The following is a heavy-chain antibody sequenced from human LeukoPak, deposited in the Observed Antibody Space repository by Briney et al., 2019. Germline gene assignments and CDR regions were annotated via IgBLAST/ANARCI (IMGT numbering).Heavy chain of an antibody. CDR1: GYTFTSYG. V-gene: IGHV1-18*01. Sequence: ASVKVSCKASGYTFTSYGISWVRQAPGQGLEWMGWISAYNGNTNYAQKLQGRVTMTTDTSTSTAYMELRSLRSDDTAVYYCAREGRYSNYPPSYYMDVWGKGTTVTVSS. CDR3: AREGRYSNYPPSYYMDV. CDR2: ISAYNGNT. D-gene: IGHD4-11*01. J-gene: IGHJ6*03.